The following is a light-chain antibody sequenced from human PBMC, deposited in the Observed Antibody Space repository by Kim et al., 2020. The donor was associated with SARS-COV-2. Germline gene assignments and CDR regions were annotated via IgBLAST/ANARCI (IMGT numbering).Light chain of an antibody. J-gene: IGKJ1*01. CDR2: AAS. CDR3: QQYHTYPRT. CDR1: QSMYHW. Sequence: GDRVIITCRDSQSMYHWLAWYQQKPGDAPKLLISAASNLESGVPSRFSRSASGTEFLLTGSSLQPDDFATYYCQQYHTYPRTFGQGTKVDIK. V-gene: IGKV1-5*01.